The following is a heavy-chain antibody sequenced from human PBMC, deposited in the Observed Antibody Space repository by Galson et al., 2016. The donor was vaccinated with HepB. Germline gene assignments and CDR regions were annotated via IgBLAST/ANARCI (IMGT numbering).Heavy chain of an antibody. V-gene: IGHV1-18*01. Sequence: SVKVSCKASGYTFTSYGISWVRQAPGQGLEWMGWISAYIGNTNYARKLQGRVTMTTDTSTSTAYMELRSLRSDDTAVYYCARIQKSHYDFWSGYFYFYGMDVWGQGTTVTVSS. CDR1: GYTFTSYG. J-gene: IGHJ6*02. CDR2: ISAYIGNT. D-gene: IGHD3-3*01. CDR3: ARIQKSHYDFWSGYFYFYGMDV.